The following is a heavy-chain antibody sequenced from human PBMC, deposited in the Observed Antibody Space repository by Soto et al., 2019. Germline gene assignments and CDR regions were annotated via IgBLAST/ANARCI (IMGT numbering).Heavy chain of an antibody. V-gene: IGHV3-7*01. J-gene: IGHJ5*02. CDR1: GFTFSNYW. Sequence: GGSLRLSCTTSGFTFSNYWMSWVRQAPGKGLEWVANIGQDGSQRNYVDSVKGRFTISRDNAENSLYLQMNSLRAEATAIYYCACARNIGPWGQGTRVIV. CDR3: ACARNIGP. D-gene: IGHD3-3*01. CDR2: IGQDGSQR.